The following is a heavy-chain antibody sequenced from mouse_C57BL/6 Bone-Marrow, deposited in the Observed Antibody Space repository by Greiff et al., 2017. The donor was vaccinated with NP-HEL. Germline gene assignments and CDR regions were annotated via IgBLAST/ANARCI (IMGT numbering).Heavy chain of an antibody. V-gene: IGHV1-64*01. D-gene: IGHD1-1*01. Sequence: QVQLQQPGAELVKPGASVKLSCKASGYTFTSYWMHWVKQRPGQGLEWIGMIHPNSGSTNYNEKFKSKATLTVDKSSSTAYMQLSSLTSEDSAVYYCARWGYYGSSLAWFAYWGQGTLVTVSA. CDR1: GYTFTSYW. J-gene: IGHJ3*01. CDR2: IHPNSGST. CDR3: ARWGYYGSSLAWFAY.